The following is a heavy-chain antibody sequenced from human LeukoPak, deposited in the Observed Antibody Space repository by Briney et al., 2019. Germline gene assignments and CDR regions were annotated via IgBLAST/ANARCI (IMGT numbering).Heavy chain of an antibody. CDR3: ARDGVGAYNWFDP. V-gene: IGHV3-64*01. CDR2: ISSNGDNT. J-gene: IGHJ5*02. CDR1: GLTFRSYA. Sequence: GGSLRLSCAASGLTFRSYAMYWVRQAPGKGLKYVSAISSNGDNTYYASSVKGRFTTSRDNSKNTLYLQMGSLRAEDMAVYYCARDGVGAYNWFDPWGQGTLVTVSS. D-gene: IGHD1-26*01.